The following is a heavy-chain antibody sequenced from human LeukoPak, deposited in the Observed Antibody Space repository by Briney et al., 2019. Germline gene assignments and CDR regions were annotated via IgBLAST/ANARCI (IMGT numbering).Heavy chain of an antibody. Sequence: GRSLRLSCAASGFTFDDYAMHWVRQAPGKGLEWVSGISWYSGSIGYADSVKGRFTISRDNAKNSLYLQMNSLRAEDTALYYCAKDADYYGMDVWGQGTTVTVSS. J-gene: IGHJ6*02. CDR1: GFTFDDYA. V-gene: IGHV3-9*01. CDR2: ISWYSGSI. CDR3: AKDADYYGMDV.